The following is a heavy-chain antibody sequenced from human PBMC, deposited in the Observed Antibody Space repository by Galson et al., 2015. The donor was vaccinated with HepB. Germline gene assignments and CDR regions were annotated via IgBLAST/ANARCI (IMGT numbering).Heavy chain of an antibody. CDR2: ISSSSSYI. J-gene: IGHJ6*02. V-gene: IGHV3-21*01. D-gene: IGHD2-15*01. CDR3: ARDDIVVVVAATTDNYYYGMDV. Sequence: SLRLSCAASGFTFSSYSMNWVRQAPGKGLEWVSSISSSSSYIYYADSVKGRFTISRDNAKNSLYLQMNSLRAEDTAVYYCARDDIVVVVAATTDNYYYGMDVWGQGTTVTVSS. CDR1: GFTFSSYS.